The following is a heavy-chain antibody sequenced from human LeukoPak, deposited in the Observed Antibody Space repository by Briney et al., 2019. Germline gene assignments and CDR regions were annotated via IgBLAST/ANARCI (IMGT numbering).Heavy chain of an antibody. V-gene: IGHV3-48*03. CDR2: ISTSGDKI. Sequence: GGSLRLSCAASGFTFSSYEMNWVRQSPGKRLQWVSYISTSGDKIYYANSVKGRFTISRDNAKNSLSLQMNSLRVEDTAVYYCARGHRSQYTSVWDNWFDTWGQGTLVTVSS. CDR1: GFTFSSYE. D-gene: IGHD1-26*01. CDR3: ARGHRSQYTSVWDNWFDT. J-gene: IGHJ5*02.